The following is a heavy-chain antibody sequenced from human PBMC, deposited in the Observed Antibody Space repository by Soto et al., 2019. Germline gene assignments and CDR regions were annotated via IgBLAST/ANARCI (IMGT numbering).Heavy chain of an antibody. CDR3: ANRLTIFGVVEALQFDP. CDR2: IIPIFGTA. CDR1: GGTFSSYA. J-gene: IGHJ5*02. Sequence: ASVKVSCKASGGTFSSYAISWVRQAPGQGLEWMGGIIPIFGTANYVQKFQGRVTITADESTSTAYMELSSLRSEDTAVYYCANRLTIFGVVEALQFDPWGQGTLVTVSS. V-gene: IGHV1-69*13. D-gene: IGHD3-3*01.